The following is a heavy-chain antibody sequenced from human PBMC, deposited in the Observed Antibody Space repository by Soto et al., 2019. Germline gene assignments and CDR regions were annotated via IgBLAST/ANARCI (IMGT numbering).Heavy chain of an antibody. J-gene: IGHJ2*01. CDR3: ARVCAYCSGDSGGYFDL. Sequence: EVQLVESGGGLVKPGGSLRLSCAASGFTFSSYCMNWLRQAPGKGLEWVSSISSSSSYIYYADSLKGRFTISRDNAKNSLYLQMNSLRAEDTAVYYCARVCAYCSGDSGGYFDLWGRGTLVTVSS. CDR2: ISSSSSYI. V-gene: IGHV3-21*01. CDR1: GFTFSSYC. D-gene: IGHD2-21*02.